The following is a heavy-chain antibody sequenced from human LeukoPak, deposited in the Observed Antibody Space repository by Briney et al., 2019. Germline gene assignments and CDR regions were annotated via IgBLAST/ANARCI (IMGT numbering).Heavy chain of an antibody. J-gene: IGHJ4*02. D-gene: IGHD5-18*01. CDR3: ARSLRQPNSYGYDYFDY. V-gene: IGHV1-2*04. CDR1: GYTFTGYY. CDR2: IYPNSGDT. Sequence: ASVKVSCKPSGYTFTGYYIHWVRQAPGQGLEWMGWIYPNSGDTNYAQKFQGWVTMTRDTSISTAYMELSRLRSDDTALYYCARSLRQPNSYGYDYFDYWGQGTLVTVSS.